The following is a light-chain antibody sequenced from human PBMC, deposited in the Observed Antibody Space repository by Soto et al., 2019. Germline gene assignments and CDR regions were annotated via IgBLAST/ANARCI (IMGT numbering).Light chain of an antibody. CDR2: SNN. CDR1: SSNIGSNT. Sequence: QSVLTQPPSASGTPGPRVTISCSGRSSNIGSNTVNWYQQLPGTAPKLLIYSNNKRPSGVPDRFSVSKSGTSASLAISGLQAEDEADYYCAAWEDSLNGGVFGTGTKLTVL. CDR3: AAWEDSLNGGV. J-gene: IGLJ1*01. V-gene: IGLV1-44*01.